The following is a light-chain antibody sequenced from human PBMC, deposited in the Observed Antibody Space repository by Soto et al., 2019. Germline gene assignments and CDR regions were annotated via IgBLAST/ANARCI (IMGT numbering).Light chain of an antibody. J-gene: IGKJ5*01. CDR1: QSVSNY. CDR3: QQRSNWPPFT. CDR2: DAS. V-gene: IGKV3-11*01. Sequence: EIVLTQSPDTLSLSPGERATRSCRASQSVSNYLAWYQQKPGQAPRLLIYDASNRATDIPARFSGSGSGTDFTLTISSLEPEDFAVYYCQQRSNWPPFTFGQGTRLEIK.